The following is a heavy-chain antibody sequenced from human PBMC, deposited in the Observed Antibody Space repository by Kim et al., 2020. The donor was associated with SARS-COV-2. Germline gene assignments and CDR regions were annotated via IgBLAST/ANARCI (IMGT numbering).Heavy chain of an antibody. CDR2: IKTKTDGGTK. V-gene: IGHV3-15*01. J-gene: IGHJ4*02. Sequence: GGSLRLSCAASGFTFSNAWMSWVRQAPGKGLEWVGRIKTKTDGGTKEYAAPVKGRFTISRDDSEKTLYLQMNSLKTEDTAVYYCATQSGYSYNYWGQGTLVTVSS. CDR3: ATQSGYSYNY. D-gene: IGHD5-18*01. CDR1: GFTFSNAW.